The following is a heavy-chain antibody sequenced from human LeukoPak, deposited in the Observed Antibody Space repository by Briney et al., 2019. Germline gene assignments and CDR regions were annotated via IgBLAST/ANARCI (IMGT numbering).Heavy chain of an antibody. CDR2: INPNSGGT. D-gene: IGHD2-2*01. V-gene: IGHV1-2*02. CDR1: GYTFTGYY. CDR3: ARDGCSSTSCYGWFDP. J-gene: IGHJ5*02. Sequence: ASVKVSRKASGYTFTGYYMHWVRQAPGQGLEWMGWINPNSGGTNYAQKFQGRVTMTRDTSISTAYMELSRLRSDDTAVYYCARDGCSSTSCYGWFDPWGQGTLVTVSS.